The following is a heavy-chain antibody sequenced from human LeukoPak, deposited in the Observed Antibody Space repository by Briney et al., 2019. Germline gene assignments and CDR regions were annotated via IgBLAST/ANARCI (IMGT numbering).Heavy chain of an antibody. CDR3: ATIAPGDLFDS. J-gene: IGHJ4*02. D-gene: IGHD7-27*01. CDR1: GSTLTEFS. CDR2: IVPEDDET. V-gene: IGHV1-24*01. Sequence: GASVKVSCKVSGSTLTEFSIHWVRQAPGKGLEWMGGIVPEDDETIYAQSFQGRVTMTEDTSTDTAYMELSSLRSEDTAMYYCATIAPGDLFDSWGQGTLVTVSS.